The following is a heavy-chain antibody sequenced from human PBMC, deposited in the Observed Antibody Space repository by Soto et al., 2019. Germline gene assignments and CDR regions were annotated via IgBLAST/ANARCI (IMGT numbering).Heavy chain of an antibody. D-gene: IGHD3-22*01. Sequence: PGGSLRLSCAASGFTFSSYGMHWVRQAPGKGLEWVAVIWYDGSNKYYADSVKGRFTISRDNSKNTLYLQMNSLRAEDTAVYYCARAAQEVVITTYTFDIWGQGTMVTVSS. CDR1: GFTFSSYG. CDR2: IWYDGSNK. V-gene: IGHV3-33*01. CDR3: ARAAQEVVITTYTFDI. J-gene: IGHJ3*02.